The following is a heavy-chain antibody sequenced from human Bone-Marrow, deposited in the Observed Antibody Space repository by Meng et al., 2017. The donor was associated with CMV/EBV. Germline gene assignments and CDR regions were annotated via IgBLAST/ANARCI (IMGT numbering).Heavy chain of an antibody. D-gene: IGHD1-26*01. CDR3: ARRYGEL. CDR2: MYYSGST. CDR1: GDSISLYY. V-gene: IGHV4-59*13. Sequence: SETLSLTCTVSGDSISLYYWSWIRQPPGKGLEFIGFMYYSGSTNYNPSLKSRVTISVDTSKNQFSLTLNSVTAADTAVYYCARRYGELWGQGTLVTVSS. J-gene: IGHJ4*02.